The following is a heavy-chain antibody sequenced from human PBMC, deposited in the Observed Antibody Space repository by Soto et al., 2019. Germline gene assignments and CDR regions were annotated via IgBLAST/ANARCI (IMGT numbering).Heavy chain of an antibody. V-gene: IGHV1-69*01. CDR1: GGTFSSYA. CDR2: IIPIFGTA. CDR3: ARGNMVRGVIITYYYYYMDV. D-gene: IGHD3-10*01. J-gene: IGHJ6*03. Sequence: KVSCKASGGTFSSYAISWVRQAPGQGLEWMGGIIPIFGTANYTQRFQGRVTITADESTSTAYMELSSLRSEDTAVYYCARGNMVRGVIITYYYYYMDVWGKGTTVTVSS.